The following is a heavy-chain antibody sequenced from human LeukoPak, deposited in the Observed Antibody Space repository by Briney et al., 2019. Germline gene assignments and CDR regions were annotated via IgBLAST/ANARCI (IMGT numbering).Heavy chain of an antibody. D-gene: IGHD2-2*01. Sequence: SETLSLTCTVSGYSISSGYYWGWIRQPPGKGLEWIGSIYHSGSTYYNPSLKSRVTISVDTSKNQFSLKLSSVTAADTAVYYCARQARYCAGTTCYILDYWGQGTLVTVSS. CDR3: ARQARYCAGTTCYILDY. CDR1: GYSISSGYY. CDR2: IYHSGST. V-gene: IGHV4-38-2*02. J-gene: IGHJ4*02.